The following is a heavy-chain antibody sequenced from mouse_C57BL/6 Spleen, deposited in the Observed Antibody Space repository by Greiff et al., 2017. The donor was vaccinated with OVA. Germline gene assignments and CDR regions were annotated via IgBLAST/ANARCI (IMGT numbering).Heavy chain of an antibody. Sequence: QVQLKESGAELVKPGASVKISCKASGYAFSSYWMNWVKQRPGKGLEWIGQIYPGDGDTNYNGKFKGKATLTADKSSSTAYMQLSSLTSEDSAVYFCARGTYDYDGDYWGQGTTLTVSS. D-gene: IGHD2-4*01. CDR1: GYAFSSYW. CDR2: IYPGDGDT. J-gene: IGHJ2*01. V-gene: IGHV1-80*01. CDR3: ARGTYDYDGDY.